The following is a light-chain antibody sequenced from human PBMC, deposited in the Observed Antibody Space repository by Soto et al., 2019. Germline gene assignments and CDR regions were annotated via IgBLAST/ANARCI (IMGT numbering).Light chain of an antibody. J-gene: IGKJ2*01. V-gene: IGKV3-15*01. CDR3: QQYHKWPPYT. CDR2: GAS. CDR1: QTVGTY. Sequence: EVVLTQSPATLSVCPGDRASLSCRASQTVGTYLAWYQQKPGQAPSLLIYGASTRATGIPARFSGSGSGTEFTLTISSLQSEDFAVYYCQQYHKWPPYTFGQGTKVDIK.